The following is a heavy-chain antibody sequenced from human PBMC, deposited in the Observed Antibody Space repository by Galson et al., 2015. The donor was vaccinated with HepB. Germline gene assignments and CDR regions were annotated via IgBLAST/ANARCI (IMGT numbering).Heavy chain of an antibody. J-gene: IGHJ4*02. D-gene: IGHD6-13*01. CDR2: TYYRSKWSF. V-gene: IGHV6-1*01. CDR1: GDSVSSKSAT. CDR3: ARVDPGGDSWLLNYFDY. Sequence: CAISGDSVSSKSATWNWIRQSPSRGLEWLGRTYYRSKWSFDYAVSVKGRITINPDTSKNQFSLQLNSVTPEDTAVFYCARVDPGGDSWLLNYFDYWGQGTLVTVSS.